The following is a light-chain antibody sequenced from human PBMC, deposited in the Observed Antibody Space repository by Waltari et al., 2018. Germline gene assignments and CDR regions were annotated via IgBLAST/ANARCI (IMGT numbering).Light chain of an antibody. CDR2: WAS. CDR3: QQYYTVPVS. Sequence: DIVMTQSPDSLAVSLGERATINCKSSQTVLDNSNNKNYLAWYQQKSGQPPKVLVYWASTRESGVPDRFSGSGSGTDFTLTIDNLQADDVAIYYCQQYYTVPVSFGPGTTVDLK. CDR1: QTVLDNSNNKNY. V-gene: IGKV4-1*01. J-gene: IGKJ3*01.